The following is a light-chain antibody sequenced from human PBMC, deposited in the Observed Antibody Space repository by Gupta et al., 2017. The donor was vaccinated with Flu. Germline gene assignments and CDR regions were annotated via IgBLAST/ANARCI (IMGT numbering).Light chain of an antibody. CDR1: QSLVYRPGHTY. CDR2: KVS. Sequence: VMTQSPLSLPVNLGQRASIPCRPSQSLVYRPGHTYLTWVHRSPGQSPRRLLYKVSNRHSGVADRFSGSGGENDFTLKSSRVEEEDVGVYYFKQGKHSPTFGQGTKLE. J-gene: IGKJ2*01. V-gene: IGKV2-30*01. CDR3: KQGKHSPT.